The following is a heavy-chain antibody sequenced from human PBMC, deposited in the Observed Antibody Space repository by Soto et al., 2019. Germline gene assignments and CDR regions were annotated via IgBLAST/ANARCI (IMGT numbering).Heavy chain of an antibody. CDR2: IFYSGHL. D-gene: IGHD1-26*01. V-gene: IGHV4-59*01. J-gene: IGHJ4*02. Sequence: SETLSLTCAVSGTSFGTFYWSWIRQPPGKGLEWIGYIFYSGHLKYNPSLKSRLTISVDPPKSQISLRLTSVTAAETAVYYCARGGGGYRFDYWGQGALVTVS. CDR3: ARGGGGYRFDY. CDR1: GTSFGTFY.